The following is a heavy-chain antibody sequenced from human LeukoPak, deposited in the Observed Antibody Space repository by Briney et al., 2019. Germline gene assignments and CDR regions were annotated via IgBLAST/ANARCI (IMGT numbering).Heavy chain of an antibody. D-gene: IGHD2-2*01. Sequence: PGGSLRLSCAASGFTFSSYWMSWVRQAPGKGLEWVANIKQDGSEKYYVDSVKGRFTISRDNAKNSLYLQMNRLRAEDTAVYYCARAGGIVVPAAFFDYWGQGTLVTVSS. J-gene: IGHJ4*02. CDR1: GFTFSSYW. CDR2: IKQDGSEK. CDR3: ARAGGIVVPAAFFDY. V-gene: IGHV3-7*01.